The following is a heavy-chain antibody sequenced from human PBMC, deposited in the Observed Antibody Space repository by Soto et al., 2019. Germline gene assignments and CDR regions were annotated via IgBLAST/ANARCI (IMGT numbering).Heavy chain of an antibody. D-gene: IGHD2-15*01. CDR2: VSGYNDKT. J-gene: IGHJ4*02. CDR3: ARDFYPVADFFDY. V-gene: IGHV1-18*01. Sequence: SVKVSCKRSGYFLTNQGIRWVRQAPGHGLEWGGWVSGYNDKTKSAQKFQGRVTMTTDTSTSTAYMELRSLRSDDTAVYYCARDFYPVADFFDYWGQGTLVTVSS. CDR1: GYFLTNQG.